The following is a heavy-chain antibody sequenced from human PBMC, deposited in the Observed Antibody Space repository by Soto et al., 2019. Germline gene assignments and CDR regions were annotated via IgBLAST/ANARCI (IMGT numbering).Heavy chain of an antibody. Sequence: PGGSLRLSCEASGFTFDNYEMNWVRQAPGKGLEWVSYISSSGSTIFYADSVKGRFTISRDNAKKSLFLQMNSLRADDTAVYYCAKEGTIINNFDYWGQGTLVTVSS. CDR2: ISSSGSTI. CDR3: AKEGTIINNFDY. D-gene: IGHD2-8*01. CDR1: GFTFDNYE. V-gene: IGHV3-48*03. J-gene: IGHJ4*02.